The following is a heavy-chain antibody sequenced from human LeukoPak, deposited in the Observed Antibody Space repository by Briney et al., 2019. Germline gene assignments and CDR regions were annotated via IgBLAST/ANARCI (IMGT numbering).Heavy chain of an antibody. D-gene: IGHD1-26*01. J-gene: IGHJ3*02. V-gene: IGHV4-59*01. Sequence: PSETLSLTCTVSGGSISSYYWSWIRQPPGKGLEWIGYIYYSGSTNYNPSLKSRVTISVDTSKNQFSLKLSSVTAADTAVYYCARDGATWAFDIWGQGAMVTVSS. CDR3: ARDGATWAFDI. CDR1: GGSISSYY. CDR2: IYYSGST.